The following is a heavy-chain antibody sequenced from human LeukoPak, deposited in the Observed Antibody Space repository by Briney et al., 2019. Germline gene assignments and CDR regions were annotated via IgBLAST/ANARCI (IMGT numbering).Heavy chain of an antibody. Sequence: KPSETLSLTCAVYGGSFSGYYWSWIRQPPGKGLEWIGEINHSGSTNYNPSLKSRVTISVDTSKNQFSLKLSSVTAADTAVYYCARSPAYSNYDPVGYYYYYGMDVWGQGTTVTVSS. J-gene: IGHJ6*02. CDR2: INHSGST. V-gene: IGHV4-34*01. D-gene: IGHD4-11*01. CDR3: ARSPAYSNYDPVGYYYYYGMDV. CDR1: GGSFSGYY.